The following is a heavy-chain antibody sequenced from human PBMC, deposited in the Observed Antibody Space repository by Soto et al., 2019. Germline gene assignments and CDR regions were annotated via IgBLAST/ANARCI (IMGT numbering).Heavy chain of an antibody. V-gene: IGHV1-2*04. J-gene: IGHJ3*02. CDR1: GYTFTGYY. CDR3: ARGDSYGYLVAFDI. D-gene: IGHD5-18*01. CDR2: INPNSGGT. Sequence: PSVKVSCKASGYTFTGYYMHWVRQAPGQGLEWMGWINPNSGGTNYAQKFQGWVTMTRDTSISTAYMELSRLRSDDTAVYYCARGDSYGYLVAFDIWGQGTMVTVSS.